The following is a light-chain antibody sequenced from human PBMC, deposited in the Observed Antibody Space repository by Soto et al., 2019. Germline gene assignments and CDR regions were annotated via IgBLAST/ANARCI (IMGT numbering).Light chain of an antibody. V-gene: IGLV1-44*01. Sequence: QSVLTQPPSASATPGQRVTISCSGSSSNIGSGTVNWYQHLPGTAPKLLIYSNGQRPSGVPDRFSGSKSGTSASLAISGLQSEDEADYCCAAWDDSLNVVVFGGGTKLTVL. J-gene: IGLJ2*01. CDR3: AAWDDSLNVVV. CDR1: SSNIGSGT. CDR2: SNG.